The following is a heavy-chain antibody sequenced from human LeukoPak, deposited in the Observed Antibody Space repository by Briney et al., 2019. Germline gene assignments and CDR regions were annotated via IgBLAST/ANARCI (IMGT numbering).Heavy chain of an antibody. J-gene: IGHJ5*02. CDR3: ARGQLVPPNWFDP. CDR1: GYTFTSYA. Sequence: ASVKVSCKASGYTFTSYAFSWVRQAPGQGLEWMGWISAYNGDTKFARKFQGRVTLTTDASTTIGYMELRSLTSDDTAVYYCARGQLVPPNWFDPWGQGTLVTVSS. CDR2: ISAYNGDT. D-gene: IGHD6-6*01. V-gene: IGHV1-18*01.